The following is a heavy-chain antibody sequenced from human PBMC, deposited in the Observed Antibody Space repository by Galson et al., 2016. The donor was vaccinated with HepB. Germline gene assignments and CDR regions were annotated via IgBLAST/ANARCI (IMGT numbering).Heavy chain of an antibody. D-gene: IGHD2-21*02. J-gene: IGHJ4*02. CDR3: ASVRRFSDFADY. CDR1: GGSISMINYY. V-gene: IGHV4-39*01. Sequence: SETLSLTCSVSGGSISMINYYWGWLRQPPGEGLEWVGSIFFNGHTDYSPSLKSRLTIPVDTSKSQFSLNLTSVTAADTATYYCASVRRFSDFADYWGQGTLVTVS. CDR2: IFFNGHT.